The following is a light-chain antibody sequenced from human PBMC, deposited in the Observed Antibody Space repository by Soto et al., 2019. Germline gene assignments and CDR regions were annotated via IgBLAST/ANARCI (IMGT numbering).Light chain of an antibody. CDR3: QQFDTSQYK. CDR1: QSVSRY. V-gene: IGKV3-20*01. Sequence: VLTQSPGTLSLSPGERATLSCRASQSVSRYLVWYQQKPGQAPRLLIYGASSRASGIPGRFSGSGSGTDFTLTINRLGCEDSGVSYCQQFDTSQYKFGQGTQLEIK. CDR2: GAS. J-gene: IGKJ2*01.